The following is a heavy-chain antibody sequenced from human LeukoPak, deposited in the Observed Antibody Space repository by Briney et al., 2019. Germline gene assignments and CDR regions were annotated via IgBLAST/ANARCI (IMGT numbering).Heavy chain of an antibody. V-gene: IGHV4-59*11. CDR2: IYYSGST. D-gene: IGHD6-6*01. CDR1: GGSISSHY. Sequence: SETLSLTCTVSGGSISSHYWSWIRQPPGKGLEWIGYIYYSGSTNYNPSLKSRVTISVDTSKNQFSLKLSSVTAADTAVYYCARIFSVSSSSRYYYYYYMDVWGKGTTVTVSS. J-gene: IGHJ6*03. CDR3: ARIFSVSSSSRYYYYYYMDV.